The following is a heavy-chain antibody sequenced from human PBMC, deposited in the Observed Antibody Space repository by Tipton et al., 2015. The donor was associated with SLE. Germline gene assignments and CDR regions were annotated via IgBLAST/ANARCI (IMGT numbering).Heavy chain of an antibody. J-gene: IGHJ2*01. CDR3: AREDYYDSSGYAGAFDI. CDR2: MNPNSGNT. V-gene: IGHV1-8*01. CDR1: GYTFTSYD. Sequence: QSGAEVKKPGASVKVSCKASGYTFTSYDINWVRQATGQGLEWMGWMNPNSGNTGYAQKFQGRVTMTRNTSISTAYMELSSLRSEDTAVYYCAREDYYDSSGYAGAFDIWGRGTLVTVSS. D-gene: IGHD3-22*01.